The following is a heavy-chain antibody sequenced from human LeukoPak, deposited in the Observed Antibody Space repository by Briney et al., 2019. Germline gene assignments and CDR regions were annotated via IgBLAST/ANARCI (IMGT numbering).Heavy chain of an antibody. CDR2: TYYRSKWYN. CDR1: GDSVSSNSAA. CDR3: ARDLSIFGVGSYGMDV. D-gene: IGHD3-3*01. J-gene: IGHJ6*02. V-gene: IGHV6-1*01. Sequence: SQTLSLTCAISGDSVSSNSAAWNWIRQSPSRGLEWLGRTYYRSKWYNDYAVSVKSRITINPDTSKNQFSLQLNSVTPEDTAVYYCARDLSIFGVGSYGMDVWGQGTTVTVSS.